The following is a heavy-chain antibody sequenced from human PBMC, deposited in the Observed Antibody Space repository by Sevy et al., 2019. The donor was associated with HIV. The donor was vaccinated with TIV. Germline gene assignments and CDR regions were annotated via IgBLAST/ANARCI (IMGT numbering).Heavy chain of an antibody. CDR1: GFTFSSYG. CDR3: LRDNTERTIFGVTGGMDV. V-gene: IGHV3-30*03. Sequence: GGCLRLSCAASGFTFSSYGMHWVRQAPGKGLEWLAVISYDGSNKYYADSVKGRFTISRDNSKNTLYLQMNSLRAEDTAVYYCLRDNTERTIFGVTGGMDVWGQGTTVTVSS. D-gene: IGHD3-3*01. J-gene: IGHJ6*02. CDR2: ISYDGSNK.